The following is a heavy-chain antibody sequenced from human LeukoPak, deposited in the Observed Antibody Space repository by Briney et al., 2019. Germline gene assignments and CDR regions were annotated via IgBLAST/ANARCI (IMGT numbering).Heavy chain of an antibody. D-gene: IGHD5-24*01. CDR2: CRNKASGYST. J-gene: IGHJ4*02. Sequence: GGSLRLSCAASGFTFDDHYMAWVRQAPGKGLEWVGRCRNKASGYSTEYAASVKGRFTISRDDSKNSLFLQMNSLKSGDTAVYYCAQVKADGPMDYWGQGTLVTVSS. V-gene: IGHV3-72*01. CDR3: AQVKADGPMDY. CDR1: GFTFDDHY.